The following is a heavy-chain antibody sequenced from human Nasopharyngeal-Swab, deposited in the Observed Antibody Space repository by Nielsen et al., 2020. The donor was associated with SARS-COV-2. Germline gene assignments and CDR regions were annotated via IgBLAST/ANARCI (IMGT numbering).Heavy chain of an antibody. CDR2: INHSGST. CDR3: ASLNYYGSELFDY. Sequence: SETLSLTCAVYGGSFSGYFWSWIRQPPGKGLEWIGEINHSGSTNYNPSLKSRVTISADTSKNQFSLKLSSVTAADTAVYYCASLNYYGSELFDYWGQGTLVTVSS. V-gene: IGHV4-34*01. D-gene: IGHD3-10*01. CDR1: GGSFSGYF. J-gene: IGHJ4*02.